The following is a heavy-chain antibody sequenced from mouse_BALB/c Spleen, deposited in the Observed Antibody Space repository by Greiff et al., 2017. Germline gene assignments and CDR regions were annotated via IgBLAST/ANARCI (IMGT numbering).Heavy chain of an antibody. J-gene: IGHJ2*01. D-gene: IGHD2-4*01. CDR2: ISYDGSN. V-gene: IGHV3-6*02. Sequence: EVQVVESGPGLVKPSQSLSLSCSVTGYSITSGYYWNWIRQFPGNKLEWMGYISYDGSNNYNPSLKNRISITRDTSKNQFFLKLNSVTTEDTATYYCARGIYYDYGFDYWGQGTTLTVSS. CDR3: ARGIYYDYGFDY. CDR1: GYSITSGYY.